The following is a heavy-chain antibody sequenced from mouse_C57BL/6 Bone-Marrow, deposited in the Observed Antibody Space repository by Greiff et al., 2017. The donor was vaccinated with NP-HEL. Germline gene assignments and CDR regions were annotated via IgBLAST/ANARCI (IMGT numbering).Heavy chain of an antibody. D-gene: IGHD1-1*02. V-gene: IGHV5-4*01. CDR1: GFTFSSYA. CDR2: ISDGGSYT. CDR3: ARDGDYGPAWFAY. Sequence: EVMLVESGGGLVKPGGSLKLSCAASGFTFSSYAMSWVRQTPEKRLEWVATISDGGSYTYYPDNVKGRLTISRDNAKNNLYLQMSHLKSEDTAMYYCARDGDYGPAWFAYWGQGTLVTVSA. J-gene: IGHJ3*01.